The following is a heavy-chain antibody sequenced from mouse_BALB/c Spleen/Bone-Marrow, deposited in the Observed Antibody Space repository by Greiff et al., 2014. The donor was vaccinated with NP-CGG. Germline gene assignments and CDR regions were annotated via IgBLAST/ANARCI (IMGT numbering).Heavy chain of an antibody. D-gene: IGHD2-3*01. J-gene: IGHJ2*01. V-gene: IGHV1S34*01. CDR1: CYSFTGYS. CDR3: ARGDGYYVDFDD. CDR2: ISCYNGAT. Sequence: EKISCQASCYSFTGYSMHWVKHSHGKSLEWIGYISCYNGATSYNHKFKCKATFTVGTSSRTAYMQFKCLTSEDSAVYYGARGDGYYVDFDDWVKGTTLIVAP.